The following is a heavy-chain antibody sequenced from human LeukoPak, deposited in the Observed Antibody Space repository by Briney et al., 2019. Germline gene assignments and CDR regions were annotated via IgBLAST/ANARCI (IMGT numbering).Heavy chain of an antibody. D-gene: IGHD4-17*01. J-gene: IGHJ4*02. CDR2: INHSGST. Sequence: SETLSLTCAVYGGSFSGYYWSWIRQPPGKGLEWIGEINHSGSTNYNPSLKSRVTISVDTSKNQFSLKLSSVTAADTAVYYCAAYGDYELNYWGQGTLVTVSS. CDR3: AAYGDYELNY. CDR1: GGSFSGYY. V-gene: IGHV4-34*03.